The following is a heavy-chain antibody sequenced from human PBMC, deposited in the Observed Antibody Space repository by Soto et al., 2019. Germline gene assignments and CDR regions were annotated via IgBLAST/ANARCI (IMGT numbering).Heavy chain of an antibody. CDR3: ARDSTPSYSNYYYYYGMDV. CDR1: GFTFSSYG. V-gene: IGHV3-33*01. CDR2: IWYDGSNK. Sequence: GGSLRLSCAASGFTFSSYGMHWVRQAPGKGLEWVAVIWYDGSNKYYADSVKGRFTISRDNSKNTLYLQMNSLRAEDTAVYYCARDSTPSYSNYYYYYGMDVWGQGTTVTVSS. D-gene: IGHD4-4*01. J-gene: IGHJ6*02.